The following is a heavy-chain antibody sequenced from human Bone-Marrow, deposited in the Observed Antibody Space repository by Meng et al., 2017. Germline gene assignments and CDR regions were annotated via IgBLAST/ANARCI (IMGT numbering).Heavy chain of an antibody. Sequence: GESLKISCAASGFTWSNCAMSWVRQAPGQGLEWVSTISSDGSFTNYADSVKGRFTISRDNSKNTLYLQMNSLRAEDTAVYYCAKDSGIAAAGNGVDYWGQGTLVTVSS. CDR3: AKDSGIAAAGNGVDY. V-gene: IGHV3-23*01. D-gene: IGHD6-13*01. CDR1: GFTWSNCA. J-gene: IGHJ4*02. CDR2: ISSDGSFT.